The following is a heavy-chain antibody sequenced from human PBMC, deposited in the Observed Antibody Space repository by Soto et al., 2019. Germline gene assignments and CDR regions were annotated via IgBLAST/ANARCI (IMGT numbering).Heavy chain of an antibody. V-gene: IGHV3-30-3*01. CDR3: AREGEYYYILTGYYPDY. D-gene: IGHD3-9*01. CDR2: ISYDGSNK. Sequence: QVQLVESGGGVVQPGRSLRLSCAASGFTFSSYAMHWVRQAPGKGLEWVAVISYDGSNKYYADSVKGRFTISRDNSKNTLYLQMNSLRAEDTAVYYCAREGEYYYILTGYYPDYWGQGTLVTVSS. CDR1: GFTFSSYA. J-gene: IGHJ4*02.